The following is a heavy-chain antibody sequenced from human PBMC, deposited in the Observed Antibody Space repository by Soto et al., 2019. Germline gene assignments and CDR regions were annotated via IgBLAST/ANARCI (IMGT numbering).Heavy chain of an antibody. Sequence: ASVKVSCKASGYTFTGYYMRWVRQAPGQGLEWMGWINPNSGGTNYAQKFQGWVTMTRDTSISTAYMELSRLRSDDTAVYYCARGSIAARPGYYYYGMDVWGQGTTVTVSS. J-gene: IGHJ6*02. D-gene: IGHD6-6*01. CDR1: GYTFTGYY. CDR2: INPNSGGT. CDR3: ARGSIAARPGYYYYGMDV. V-gene: IGHV1-2*04.